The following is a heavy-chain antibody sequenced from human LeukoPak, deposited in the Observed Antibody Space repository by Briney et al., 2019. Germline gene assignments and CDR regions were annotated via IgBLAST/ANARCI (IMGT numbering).Heavy chain of an antibody. D-gene: IGHD2-15*01. J-gene: IGHJ4*02. V-gene: IGHV3-30*18. CDR3: AKGASGGTNYYFDY. CDR1: GFTFSTYG. Sequence: GRSLRLSCAASGFTFSTYGMHWVRQAPGKGLEWVAVISYAGSNKYYADSVKGRFTISRDNSKNTLYLQMHSLRAEDTAVYYCAKGASGGTNYYFDYWGQGTLVTVSS. CDR2: ISYAGSNK.